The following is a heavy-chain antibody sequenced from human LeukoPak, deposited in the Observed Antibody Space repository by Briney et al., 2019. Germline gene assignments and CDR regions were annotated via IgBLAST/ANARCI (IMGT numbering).Heavy chain of an antibody. D-gene: IGHD2-15*01. J-gene: IGHJ4*02. CDR3: ARVSRVVEFGRDFDY. V-gene: IGHV4-30-4*01. CDR1: GGSISSGGYY. CDR2: IYYSGST. Sequence: SETLSLTCTVSGGSISSGGYYWSWIRQPPGKGLEWIGYIYYSGSTYYNPSLKSRVTISVDTSENQFSLKLSSVTAADTAVYYCARVSRVVEFGRDFDYWGQGTLVTVSS.